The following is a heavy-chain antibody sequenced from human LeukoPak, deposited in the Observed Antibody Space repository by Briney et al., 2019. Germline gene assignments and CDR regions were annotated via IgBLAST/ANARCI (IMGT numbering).Heavy chain of an antibody. CDR3: ARDGALDFWSGYLPSVWFDP. V-gene: IGHV1-69*06. CDR2: IIPIFGTA. J-gene: IGHJ5*02. Sequence: ASVKVSCKASGGTFSSYAISWVRQAPGQGLEWMGGIIPIFGTANYAQKFQGRVTITADKSTSTAYMELSSLRSEDTAVYYCARDGALDFWSGYLPSVWFDPWGQGTLVTVSS. D-gene: IGHD3-3*01. CDR1: GGTFSSYA.